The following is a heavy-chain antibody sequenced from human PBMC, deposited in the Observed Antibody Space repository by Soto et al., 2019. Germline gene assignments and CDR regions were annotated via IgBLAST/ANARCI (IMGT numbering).Heavy chain of an antibody. D-gene: IGHD3-22*01. CDR2: IWYDGSNK. V-gene: IGHV3-33*01. CDR1: GFTFSSYG. CDR3: AREYYYDSSGYYYGGAFDI. J-gene: IGHJ3*02. Sequence: GSLRLSCAASGFTFSSYGMHWVRQAPGKGLEWVAVIWYDGSNKYYADSVKGRFTISRDNSKNTLYLQMNSLRAEDTAVYYCAREYYYDSSGYYYGGAFDIWGQGTMVTVSS.